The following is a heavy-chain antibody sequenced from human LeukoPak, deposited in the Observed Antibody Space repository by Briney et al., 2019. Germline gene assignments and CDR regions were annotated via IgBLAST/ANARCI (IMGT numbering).Heavy chain of an antibody. CDR1: GFTVSSNY. Sequence: GGSLRLSCAASGFTVSSNYMSWVRQAPGKGLEWVAVISNDGSNQKYADSVKGRFTISRDNSENTQFLQMNSLRPEDTAVYYCARDGAARLLRYYYYMDVWGKGTTVTVSS. CDR2: ISNDGSNQ. CDR3: ARDGAARLLRYYYYMDV. J-gene: IGHJ6*03. V-gene: IGHV3-30*03. D-gene: IGHD6-6*01.